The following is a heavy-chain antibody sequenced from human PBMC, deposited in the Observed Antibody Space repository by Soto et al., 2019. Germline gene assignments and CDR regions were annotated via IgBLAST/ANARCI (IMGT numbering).Heavy chain of an antibody. V-gene: IGHV3-23*01. Sequence: GGSLRLSCAASGFTFSNYAMGWVRQAPGKGLEWVSAISGVDNSTYYADSVKGRFTISRDNSKNTLYLQMSSLRADDTAVYYCAPMGVWGQGTTVTVSS. J-gene: IGHJ6*02. CDR2: ISGVDNST. CDR1: GFTFSNYA. CDR3: APMGV.